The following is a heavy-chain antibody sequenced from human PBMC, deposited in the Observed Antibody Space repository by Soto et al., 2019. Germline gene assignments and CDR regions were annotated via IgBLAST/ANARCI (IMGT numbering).Heavy chain of an antibody. CDR2: IYYGGSA. V-gene: IGHV4-59*08. Sequence: SETLSLTCTVSGGSISTYYWNWIRQRPGKGLEWIGYIYYGGSANYNPSLKSRVTISVDTSKKQFSLKLSAVTAADTAVYYCARGGHCTNGVCSALDYWGQGTLVTVSS. J-gene: IGHJ4*02. CDR1: GGSISTYY. D-gene: IGHD2-8*01. CDR3: ARGGHCTNGVCSALDY.